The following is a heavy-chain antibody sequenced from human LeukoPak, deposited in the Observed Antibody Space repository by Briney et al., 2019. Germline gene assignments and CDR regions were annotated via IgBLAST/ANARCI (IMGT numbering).Heavy chain of an antibody. Sequence: SETLSLTCTVSGGSISSYYWSWIRQPAGKGLEWIGRIYTSGSTNYSPSLKSRVTMSVDTSKNQFSLKLSSVTAADTAVYYCARHSVVPASIESYWYFDLWGRGTLVTVSS. V-gene: IGHV4-4*07. CDR1: GGSISSYY. J-gene: IGHJ2*01. CDR2: IYTSGST. CDR3: ARHSVVPASIESYWYFDL. D-gene: IGHD2-2*01.